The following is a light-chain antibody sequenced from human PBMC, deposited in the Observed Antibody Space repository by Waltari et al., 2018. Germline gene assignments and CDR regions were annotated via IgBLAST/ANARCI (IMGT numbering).Light chain of an antibody. J-gene: IGLJ3*02. CDR1: SSDVGGYHH. V-gene: IGLV2-8*01. CDR3: RSSAGHNDFVV. CDR2: EVT. Sequence: QSALTQPPSASGSPGQSVTVSCSGTSSDVGGYHHVSWYQQHPGKAPKLMIYEVTERPSAVPDRFSVSKSGNTASLTVSGLQAEAECIHYCRSSAGHNDFVVFGGGTKLTVL.